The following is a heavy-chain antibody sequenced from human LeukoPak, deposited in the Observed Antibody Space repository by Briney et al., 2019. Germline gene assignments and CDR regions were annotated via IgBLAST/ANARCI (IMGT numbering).Heavy chain of an antibody. CDR1: GGSISSSSYY. V-gene: IGHV4-39*01. CDR2: IYYSGST. CDR3: ARGGPKMTTQGLCRFDP. J-gene: IGHJ5*02. D-gene: IGHD5-24*01. Sequence: SETLSLTCTVSGGSISSSSYYWGWIRQPPGKGLEWIGSIYYSGSTYYNPSLKSRVTISVDTSKNQFSLKLSSVTAADTAVYYCARGGPKMTTQGLCRFDPWGQGTLVTVSS.